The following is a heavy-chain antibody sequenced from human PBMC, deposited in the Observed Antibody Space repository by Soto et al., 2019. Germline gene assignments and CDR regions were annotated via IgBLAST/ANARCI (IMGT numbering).Heavy chain of an antibody. CDR2: SYSGGNT. J-gene: IGHJ5*01. CDR1: GISVSSNY. CDR3: AKGYGAGSYFFDS. V-gene: IGHV3-53*01. D-gene: IGHD3-10*01. Sequence: EVQLVESGGGLIQPGGSLRLSCAASGISVSSNYMTWVRQAPGKGLECVSVSYSGGNTYYADSVKGRFNISRDNFKNTFCLQMNSLRAEDTAGYYCAKGYGAGSYFFDSWGQGTLVTVSS.